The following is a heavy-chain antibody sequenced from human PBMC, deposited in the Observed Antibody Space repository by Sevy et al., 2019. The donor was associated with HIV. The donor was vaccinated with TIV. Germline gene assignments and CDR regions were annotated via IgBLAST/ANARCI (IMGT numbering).Heavy chain of an antibody. CDR1: GFSLRTYA. Sequence: GGSLRLSCEASGFSLRTYAMSWVRQAPGRGLEWVSTMSGGGENMYYAESVKGRFTISRDNSGKTLYLQMNSLTVEDTALYYCARDVRKWLRFVYYHYGLDGWGQGTTVTVSS. V-gene: IGHV3-23*01. CDR2: MSGGGENM. D-gene: IGHD5-12*01. CDR3: ARDVRKWLRFVYYHYGLDG. J-gene: IGHJ6*02.